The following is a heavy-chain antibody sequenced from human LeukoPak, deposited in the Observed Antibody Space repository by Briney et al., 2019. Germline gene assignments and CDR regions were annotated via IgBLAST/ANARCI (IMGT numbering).Heavy chain of an antibody. V-gene: IGHV5-51*01. Sequence: GESLQISCKGSGYSFTSYWIGWVRQMPGKGLEWMGIIYPGDSDTRYSPSFQGQVTISADKSISTAYLQWSSLKASDTAMYYCARRNYGDYVEDWFDPWGQGTLVTVSS. CDR2: IYPGDSDT. D-gene: IGHD4-17*01. CDR3: ARRNYGDYVEDWFDP. CDR1: GYSFTSYW. J-gene: IGHJ5*02.